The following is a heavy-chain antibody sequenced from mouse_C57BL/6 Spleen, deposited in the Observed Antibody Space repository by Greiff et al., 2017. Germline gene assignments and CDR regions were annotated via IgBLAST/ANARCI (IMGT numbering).Heavy chain of an antibody. CDR1: GYTFTSYW. CDR2: IDPNSGGT. CDR3: ARPIYYGNSVDWYFDV. Sequence: HVHVKQPGAELVKPGASVKLSCKASGYTFTSYWMHWVKQRPGRGLEWIGRIDPNSGGTKYNEKFKSKATLPVDKPSSTAYMQLSSLTSEDSAVYYCARPIYYGNSVDWYFDVWGTGTTVTVSS. V-gene: IGHV1-72*01. D-gene: IGHD2-1*01. J-gene: IGHJ1*03.